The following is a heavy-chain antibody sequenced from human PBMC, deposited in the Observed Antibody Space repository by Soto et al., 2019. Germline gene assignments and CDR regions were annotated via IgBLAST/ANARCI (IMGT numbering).Heavy chain of an antibody. CDR2: IYYSGSA. CDR3: ARGVGFGYYYYHMDL. Sequence: SEILSLTCTVSGDSVTSVSDYWSWIRQPPGKGLEWIGYIYYSGSADYNPSLGSRVTISIDTSKNQFSLKLTSVTAADTAVYYCARGVGFGYYYYHMDLWGQGTTVTVSS. J-gene: IGHJ6*02. D-gene: IGHD3-10*01. V-gene: IGHV4-61*01. CDR1: GDSVTSVSDY.